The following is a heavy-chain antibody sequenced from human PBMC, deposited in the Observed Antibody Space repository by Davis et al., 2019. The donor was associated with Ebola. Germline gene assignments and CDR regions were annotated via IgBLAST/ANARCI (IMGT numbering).Heavy chain of an antibody. V-gene: IGHV4-59*01. CDR2: IYYSGST. CDR3: AREREYGDYALGY. Sequence: PSETLSLTCTVSGGSISSYYWSWIRQPPGKGLEWIGYIYYSGSTNYNPSLKSRVTISVDTSKNQFSLKLSSVTAADTAVYYCAREREYGDYALGYWGQGTLVTVSS. CDR1: GGSISSYY. D-gene: IGHD4-17*01. J-gene: IGHJ4*02.